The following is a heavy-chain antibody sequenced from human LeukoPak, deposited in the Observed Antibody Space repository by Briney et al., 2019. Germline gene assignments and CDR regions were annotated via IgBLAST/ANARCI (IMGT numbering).Heavy chain of an antibody. CDR3: ARDYYDSGSYGGISFDY. CDR1: GFNFIKYV. Sequence: GTLLLSCAASGFNFIKYVMTWVRQAPGKGLEWVSGINNHDGNTYNADSVKGRFFISRDDSNSTLYLQMNSLRAEDTAVYYCARDYYDSGSYGGISFDYWGQGTLVTVSS. J-gene: IGHJ4*02. D-gene: IGHD3-10*01. CDR2: INNHDGNT. V-gene: IGHV3-23*01.